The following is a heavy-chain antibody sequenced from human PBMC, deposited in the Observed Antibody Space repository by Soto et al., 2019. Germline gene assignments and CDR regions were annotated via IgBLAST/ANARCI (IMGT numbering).Heavy chain of an antibody. Sequence: SETLSLTCTVSGGSISSGGYYWSWIRQHPGKGLERIGYIYNSGSTYYNPSLKSQVTISVDTSKNQFTLKLSSVTAADTAVYYCARSGGIGVDYYYYYGMDVWGQGTTVTVSS. CDR1: GGSISSGGYY. D-gene: IGHD3-10*01. J-gene: IGHJ6*02. CDR3: ARSGGIGVDYYYYYGMDV. V-gene: IGHV4-31*01. CDR2: IYNSGST.